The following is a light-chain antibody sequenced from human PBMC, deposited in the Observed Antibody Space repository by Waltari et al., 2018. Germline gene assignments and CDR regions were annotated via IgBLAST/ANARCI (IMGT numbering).Light chain of an antibody. Sequence: QSVLTQPRSVSGSPGQSVTISCTGTNRDVGSDDSVSWYQPNAGQAPKIVIYYAVRRPSGVPYRFSGSKYGATASLTISGLQAEDEADYYCCSYAGNYKFVFGGGTKVTVL. CDR2: YAV. V-gene: IGLV2-11*01. J-gene: IGLJ2*01. CDR1: NRDVGSDDS. CDR3: CSYAGNYKFV.